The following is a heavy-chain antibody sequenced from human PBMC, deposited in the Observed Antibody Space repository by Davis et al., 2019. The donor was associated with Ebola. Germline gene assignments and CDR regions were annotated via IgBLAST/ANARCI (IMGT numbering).Heavy chain of an antibody. CDR1: GFTFSSYW. J-gene: IGHJ4*02. CDR3: AREWLQFFDY. CDR2: ISSSGSTI. Sequence: GGSLRLSCAASGFTFSSYWMHWVRQAPGKGLEWVSYISSSGSTIYYADSVKGRFTISRDNAKNSLYLQMNSLRAEDTAVYYCAREWLQFFDYWGQGTLVTVSS. V-gene: IGHV3-48*04. D-gene: IGHD5-24*01.